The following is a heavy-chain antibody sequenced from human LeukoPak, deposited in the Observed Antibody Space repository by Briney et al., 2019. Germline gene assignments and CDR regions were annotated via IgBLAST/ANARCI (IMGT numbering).Heavy chain of an antibody. CDR3: ARDPGGSTGY. Sequence: GGSLRLSCAASGFTFSSYSMNWVRQAPGKGLEWVSSISSSSSYIYYADSVKGRFTISRDDAKNSLYLQMNSLRAEGTAVYYCARDPGGSTGYWGQGTLVTVPS. D-gene: IGHD1-14*01. CDR1: GFTFSSYS. J-gene: IGHJ4*02. CDR2: ISSSSSYI. V-gene: IGHV3-21*01.